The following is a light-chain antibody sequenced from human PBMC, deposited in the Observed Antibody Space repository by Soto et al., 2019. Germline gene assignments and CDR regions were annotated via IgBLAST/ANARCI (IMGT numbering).Light chain of an antibody. J-gene: IGKJ1*01. V-gene: IGKV3-15*01. Sequence: VLTQSPGTLSLSPGERATLSCRASQSVSSNLAWYQQKPGQAPRLLIYGASTRATGIPARFSGSGSGTEFTLTISSLQSEDFAVYYCQQYNNWPPWTFGQGTKVDIK. CDR3: QQYNNWPPWT. CDR1: QSVSSN. CDR2: GAS.